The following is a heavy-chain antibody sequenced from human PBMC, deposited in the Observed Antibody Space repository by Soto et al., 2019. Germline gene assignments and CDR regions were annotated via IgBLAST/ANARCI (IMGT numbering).Heavy chain of an antibody. CDR3: AREASHDFDS. V-gene: IGHV1-18*01. CDR1: GYTFTNYG. CDR2: ISGYNGNT. J-gene: IGHJ4*02. Sequence: QVQLVQSGAEVKKPGASVKVSCKASGYTFTNYGISWVRQAPGQGLEWMGWISGYNGNTNYAQKFQGRVTMTTDTSTSTAYMDLRSLRSDATAVYYSAREASHDFDSWGQGTLVTVSS.